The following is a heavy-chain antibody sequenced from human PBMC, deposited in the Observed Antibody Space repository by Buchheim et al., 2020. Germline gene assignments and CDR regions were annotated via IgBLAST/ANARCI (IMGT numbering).Heavy chain of an antibody. CDR3: SRRGMTVVDY. CDR2: VHYGGST. J-gene: IGHJ4*02. CDR1: GGSISSSNRF. D-gene: IGHD2-21*02. Sequence: LQLQESGPGLVKPSETLSLTCTVSGGSISSSNRFWGWIRQSPGKGLEWIGSVHYGGSTYYNPSLQSRVTVSVDTSKHQFSLKLSSVSAADTAIYYCSRRGMTVVDYWGQGTL. V-gene: IGHV4-39*01.